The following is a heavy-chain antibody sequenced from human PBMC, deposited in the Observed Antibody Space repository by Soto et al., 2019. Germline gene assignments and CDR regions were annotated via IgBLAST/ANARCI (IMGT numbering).Heavy chain of an antibody. J-gene: IGHJ5*02. V-gene: IGHV4-39*07. CDR3: ARDAVKGVWFDP. CDR2: INHSGST. Sequence: SETLSLTCTVTGDSISSRSYYWSWIRQPPGKGLEWIGEINHSGSTNYNPSLKSRVTISVDTSKNQFSLKLSSVTAADTAVYYCARDAVKGVWFDPWGQGALVTVSS. CDR1: GDSISSRSYY.